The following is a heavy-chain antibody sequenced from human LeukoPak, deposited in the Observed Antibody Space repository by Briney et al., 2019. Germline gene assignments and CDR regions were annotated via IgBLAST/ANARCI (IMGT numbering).Heavy chain of an antibody. CDR2: IYYSGST. Sequence: PSETLSLTCTVSGGSISSYYWCWIRQPPGKGLEWIGYIYYSGSTNYNPSLKSRVTISVDTSKNQFSLKLSSVTAADTAVYYCARLPDHYDSSGYYWGQGTLVTVSS. J-gene: IGHJ4*02. CDR3: ARLPDHYDSSGYY. V-gene: IGHV4-59*01. CDR1: GGSISSYY. D-gene: IGHD3-22*01.